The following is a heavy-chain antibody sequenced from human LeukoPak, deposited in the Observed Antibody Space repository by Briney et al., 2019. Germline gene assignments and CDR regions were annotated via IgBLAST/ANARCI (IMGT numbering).Heavy chain of an antibody. CDR3: ARDLWNFYDDSGYNRDFDS. V-gene: IGHV1-18*01. J-gene: IGHJ5*01. Sequence: EASVKVSCKATSRISWVRLAPGRGLEWMGWIGTYGGDTYYAQKFQGRITVTTDTSTSTVYMELRNLRSDDTAVYYCARDLWNFYDDSGYNRDFDSWGQGTLVTVSS. CDR1: TSR. D-gene: IGHD3-22*01. CDR2: IGTYGGDT.